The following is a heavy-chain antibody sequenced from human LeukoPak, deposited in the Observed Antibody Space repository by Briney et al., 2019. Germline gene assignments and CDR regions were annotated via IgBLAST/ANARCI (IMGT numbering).Heavy chain of an antibody. V-gene: IGHV3-30*19. Sequence: GRSLRLSCAASGFTFSSYGMHWVRQAPGKGLEWVAVISYDGSNKYYADSVKGRFTISRDNSKNTLYLQMNSLRAEDTAVYYCARVNIQYDPYYYDSSGYSYYFDYWGQGTLVTVSS. D-gene: IGHD3-22*01. CDR2: ISYDGSNK. CDR1: GFTFSSYG. CDR3: ARVNIQYDPYYYDSSGYSYYFDY. J-gene: IGHJ4*02.